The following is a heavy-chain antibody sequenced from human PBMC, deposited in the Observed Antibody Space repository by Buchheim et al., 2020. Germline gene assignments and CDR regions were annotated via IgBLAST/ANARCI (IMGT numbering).Heavy chain of an antibody. CDR1: GYTFTGYY. V-gene: IGHV1-2*04. CDR3: ARELQVGATRGDYYYGMDV. CDR2: SNPNSGDT. D-gene: IGHD1-26*01. J-gene: IGHJ6*02. Sequence: QVQLVQSGAEVKKPGASVKVSCKASGYTFTGYYMHWVRQAPGQGLEWMGWSNPNSGDTNYAQKVQGWVTMTRDTSISTAYMELSRLRSDDTAVYYCARELQVGATRGDYYYGMDVWGQGTT.